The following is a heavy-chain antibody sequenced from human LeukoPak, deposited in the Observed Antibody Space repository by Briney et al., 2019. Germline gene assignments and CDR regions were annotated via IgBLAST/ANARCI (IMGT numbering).Heavy chain of an antibody. CDR1: GGSISSYY. CDR2: IYYSGST. CDR3: ARGDLYYYDSSGYYLDY. V-gene: IGHV4-59*01. D-gene: IGHD3-22*01. Sequence: SETLSLTCTVSGGSISSYYWSWLRQPPGKGLEWLGYIYYSGSTNYNPSLKSRVTISVDTSKNQFSLKLSSVTAADTAVYYCARGDLYYYDSSGYYLDYWGQGTLVTVSS. J-gene: IGHJ4*02.